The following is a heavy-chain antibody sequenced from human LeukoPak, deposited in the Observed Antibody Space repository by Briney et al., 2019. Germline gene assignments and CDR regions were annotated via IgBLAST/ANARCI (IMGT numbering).Heavy chain of an antibody. CDR3: ARVEAAAGRAYYYYYYMDV. V-gene: IGHV4-39*07. D-gene: IGHD6-13*01. J-gene: IGHJ6*03. Sequence: SETLSLTCTVSGGSISSSSYYWGWIRQPPGRGLEWIGNIYYSGSTYYNPSLKSRVTISVDTSKNQFSLKLSSVTAADTAVYYCARVEAAAGRAYYYYYYMDVWGQGTLVTVSS. CDR2: IYYSGST. CDR1: GGSISSSSYY.